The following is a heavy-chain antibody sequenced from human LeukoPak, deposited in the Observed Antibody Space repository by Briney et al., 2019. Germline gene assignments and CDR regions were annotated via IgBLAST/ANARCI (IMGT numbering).Heavy chain of an antibody. J-gene: IGHJ4*02. CDR2: ISYDGSNK. CDR3: AKGEYYDSSAIFDY. Sequence: PGGSLRLSCAASGFTFSSCGMHWVRQAPGKGLEWVAVISYDGSNKYYADSVKGRFTISRDNSKNTLYLQMNSLRAEDTAVYYCAKGEYYDSSAIFDYWGQGTLVTVSS. D-gene: IGHD3-22*01. CDR1: GFTFSSCG. V-gene: IGHV3-30*18.